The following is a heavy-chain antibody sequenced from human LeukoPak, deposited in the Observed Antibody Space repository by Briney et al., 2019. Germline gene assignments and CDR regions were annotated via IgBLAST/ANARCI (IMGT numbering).Heavy chain of an antibody. CDR2: ISSSSSYM. CDR1: GFTFSSYS. V-gene: IGHV3-21*01. CDR3: ARDISPAGTEDAFDI. J-gene: IGHJ3*02. D-gene: IGHD1-1*01. Sequence: PGGSLRLSCAASGFTFSSYSMNWVRQAPGKGLEWVSSISSSSSYMYYADSVKGRFTISRDNAKNSLYLQMNSLRVEDTAVYYCARDISPAGTEDAFDIWGQGTMVTVSS.